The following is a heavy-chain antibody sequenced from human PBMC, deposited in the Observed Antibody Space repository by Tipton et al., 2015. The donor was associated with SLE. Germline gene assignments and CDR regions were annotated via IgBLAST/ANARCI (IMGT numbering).Heavy chain of an antibody. D-gene: IGHD5-24*01. CDR3: ALERWLQAFDH. CDR1: GYTFTNYG. J-gene: IGHJ4*01. V-gene: IGHV1-18*01. CDR2: ISAYNGDT. Sequence: QLVQSGAEVKKPGASVKVSCKASGYTFTNYGISWVRQAPGQGLEWMGWISAYNGDTNYAQKFQGRATLTTDTSTSTAYMELRSLRSDDTAVYYCALERWLQAFDHWGHGTLVTVSS.